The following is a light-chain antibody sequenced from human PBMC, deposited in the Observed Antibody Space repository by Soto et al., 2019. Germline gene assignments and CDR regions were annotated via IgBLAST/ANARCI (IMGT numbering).Light chain of an antibody. CDR3: QQYCSSPPKYT. V-gene: IGKV3-20*01. CDR1: QSVSSSY. Sequence: EIVLTQSPGPLSLSPGERATLSCRASQSVSSSYLAWYQQKPGQAPRLLIYGASSRATGIPDRFSGSGSGTDFTLTISRLEPEDFAEYYCQQYCSSPPKYTFGQGTKMEIK. CDR2: GAS. J-gene: IGKJ2*01.